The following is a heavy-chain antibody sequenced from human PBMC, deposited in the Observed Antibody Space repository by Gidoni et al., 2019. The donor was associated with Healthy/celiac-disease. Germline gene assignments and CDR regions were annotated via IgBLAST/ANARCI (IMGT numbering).Heavy chain of an antibody. CDR3: AKTLPIYDYVWGSYGSDY. CDR2: ISGSGGST. CDR1: GFTCSSYA. J-gene: IGHJ4*02. V-gene: IGHV3-23*01. Sequence: EVQLLESGGGLVQPGGSLRLSCAASGFTCSSYALSGVRQAPGKGLGWVSAISGSGGSTYYADSVKGRFTISRDNSKNTLYLQMNSLRAEDTAVYYCAKTLPIYDYVWGSYGSDYWGQGTLVTVSS. D-gene: IGHD3-16*01.